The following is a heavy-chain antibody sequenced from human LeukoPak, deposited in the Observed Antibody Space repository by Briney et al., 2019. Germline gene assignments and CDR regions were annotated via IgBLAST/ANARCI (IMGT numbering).Heavy chain of an antibody. V-gene: IGHV3-66*01. D-gene: IGHD5-18*01. CDR3: ARGGYSYGFHYGMDV. CDR2: IYSGDTT. CDR1: GFTVSTNY. J-gene: IGHJ6*02. Sequence: GGSLRLSCAASGFTVSTNYMSWVRQAPGKGLEWVSVIYSGDTTFYADSVRGKFTISRDNSKNTLYLQMNSLRAEDTAVYYCARGGYSYGFHYGMDVWGQGTTVTVSS.